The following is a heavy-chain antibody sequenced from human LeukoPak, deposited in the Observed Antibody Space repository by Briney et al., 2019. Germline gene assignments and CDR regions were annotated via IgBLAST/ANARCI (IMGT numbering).Heavy chain of an antibody. J-gene: IGHJ4*02. CDR3: AKDLRFNYVWEAGY. D-gene: IGHD3-16*01. CDR2: ISSSSSDI. Sequence: GGSLRLSCAASGFTFSSYTMNWVRQAPGKGLEWVSSISSSSSDIYYADSVKGRFTISRDNAKNSLYLQMNSLRAEDTAVYYCAKDLRFNYVWEAGYWGQGTLVTVSS. V-gene: IGHV3-21*04. CDR1: GFTFSSYT.